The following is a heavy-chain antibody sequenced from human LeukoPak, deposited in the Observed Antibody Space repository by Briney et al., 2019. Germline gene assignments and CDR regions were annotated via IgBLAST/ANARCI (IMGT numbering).Heavy chain of an antibody. J-gene: IGHJ5*02. Sequence: SETLSLTCTVSGGSISSSSYYWGWIRQPPGKGLEWIGSIYYSGSTYYNPSLKSRVTISVDTSKNQFSLKLSSVTAADTAVYYCAGQEEGWVAGYNWFDPWGQGTLVTVSS. CDR1: GGSISSSSYY. CDR3: AGQEEGWVAGYNWFDP. CDR2: IYYSGST. D-gene: IGHD6-19*01. V-gene: IGHV4-39*01.